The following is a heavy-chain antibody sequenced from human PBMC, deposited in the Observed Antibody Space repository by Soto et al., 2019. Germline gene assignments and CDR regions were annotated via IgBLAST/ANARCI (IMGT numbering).Heavy chain of an antibody. Sequence: QVQLVQSGAEVKKPGSSVKVSCKASGGTFSSYAISWVRQAPGQGLEWMGGIIPIFGTANYAQKFQGRVTITADESTSTAYMELSSLRSEDTAVYYCARVVAAAGTRIDYYYYYGMDVWGQGTTVTVSS. V-gene: IGHV1-69*12. D-gene: IGHD6-13*01. CDR2: IIPIFGTA. J-gene: IGHJ6*02. CDR1: GGTFSSYA. CDR3: ARVVAAAGTRIDYYYYYGMDV.